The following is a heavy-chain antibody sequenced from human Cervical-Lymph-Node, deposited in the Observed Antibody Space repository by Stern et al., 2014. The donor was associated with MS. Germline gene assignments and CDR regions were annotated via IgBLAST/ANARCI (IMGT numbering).Heavy chain of an antibody. Sequence: EVHLVESGGGLIQPGGSLRLSCAASGFTVSSSYMSWVRQAPGKGLAWVSASQNGGATYYADSVKGRFTISRDNSKNTLYFQMSSLRAEDTAVYYCARVGRGYISGYSFDYWAQGTLVTVSS. CDR3: ARVGRGYISGYSFDY. CDR2: SQNGGAT. CDR1: GFTVSSSY. D-gene: IGHD5-18*01. J-gene: IGHJ4*02. V-gene: IGHV3-53*01.